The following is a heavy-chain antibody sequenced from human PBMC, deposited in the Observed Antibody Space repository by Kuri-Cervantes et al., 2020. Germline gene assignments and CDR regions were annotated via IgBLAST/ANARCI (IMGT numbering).Heavy chain of an antibody. J-gene: IGHJ4*02. V-gene: IGHV3-30*18. CDR2: ISYDGSNK. D-gene: IGHD6-19*01. Sequence: GESLKISCAASGFTFSSYGMHWVRQAPGKGLEWVAVISYDGSNKYYADSVKGRFTISRDNSKNTLYLQMNSLRAEDTAVYYCAKGQYSSGGYIDYWGQGTLVTVSS. CDR3: AKGQYSSGGYIDY. CDR1: GFTFSSYG.